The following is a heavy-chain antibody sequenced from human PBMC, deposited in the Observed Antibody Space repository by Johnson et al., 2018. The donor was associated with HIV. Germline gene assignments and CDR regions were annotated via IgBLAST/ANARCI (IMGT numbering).Heavy chain of an antibody. CDR3: ARPDLYAFDI. J-gene: IGHJ3*02. CDR1: GFTFSSYG. D-gene: IGHD3-3*01. CDR2: IYRGGSI. Sequence: QVQLVESGGGVVQPGRSLRLSCAASGFTFSSYGMHWVRQTPGKGLEWVSVIYRGGSIYYADSVKGRLTISRDNSKNTLYLQMNSLRAEDTAVYYCARPDLYAFDIWGQGTMVTVSS. V-gene: IGHV3-NL1*01.